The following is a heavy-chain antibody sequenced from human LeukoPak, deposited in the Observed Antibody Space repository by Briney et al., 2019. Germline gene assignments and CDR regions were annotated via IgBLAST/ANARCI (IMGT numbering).Heavy chain of an antibody. CDR2: IYYSGST. CDR3: ARVSVGILPNWFDP. Sequence: PSETLSLTCTVSGGSISSGGYYWSWIRQPPGKGLEWIGYIYYSGSTYCNPSLKSRVTISVDTSKNQFSLKLSSVTAADTAVYYCARVSVGILPNWFDPWGQGTLVTVSS. CDR1: GGSISSGGYY. J-gene: IGHJ5*02. D-gene: IGHD3-3*01. V-gene: IGHV4-31*03.